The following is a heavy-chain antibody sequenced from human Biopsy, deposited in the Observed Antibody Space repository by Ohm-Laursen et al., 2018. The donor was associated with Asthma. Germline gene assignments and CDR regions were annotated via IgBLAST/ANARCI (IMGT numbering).Heavy chain of an antibody. V-gene: IGHV3-7*01. CDR2: IKHDGSEK. J-gene: IGHJ4*02. CDR3: ASQSSGPDFWSGYYYFDY. CDR1: GFTFGDYC. Sequence: SLRLSCAASGFTFGDYCMSWVRQVPGQGLEWVANIKHDGSEKNHVDSLKGRFTISRDNAKNLLFLQMNSLRAEDTAVYYFASQSSGPDFWSGYYYFDYWGQGTLVTVSS. D-gene: IGHD3-3*01.